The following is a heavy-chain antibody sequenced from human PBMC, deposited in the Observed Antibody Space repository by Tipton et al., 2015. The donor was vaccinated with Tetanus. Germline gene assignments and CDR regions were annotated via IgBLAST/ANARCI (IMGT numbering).Heavy chain of an antibody. Sequence: TLSLTCAVSGGSISSSKLWSWVRQPPGKGLEWVGEMYDSGLTNHNPSLKSRVTISIDKSKNHFSLELSSVTAADTAVYYCARGWGSSWYYFDYWGQGILVTVSS. CDR2: MYDSGLT. D-gene: IGHD6-13*01. CDR3: ARGWGSSWYYFDY. V-gene: IGHV4-4*02. CDR1: GGSISSSKL. J-gene: IGHJ4*02.